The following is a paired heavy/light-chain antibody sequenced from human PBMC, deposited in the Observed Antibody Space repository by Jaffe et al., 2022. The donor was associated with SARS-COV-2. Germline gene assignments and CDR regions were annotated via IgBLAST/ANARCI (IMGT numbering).Light chain of an antibody. V-gene: IGKV1-5*03. CDR3: QQYNSYPYT. J-gene: IGKJ2*01. CDR2: KAS. CDR1: QRISSW. Sequence: DIQMTQSPSALSASVGDRVTITCRASQRISSWLAWYQQKAGKAPKLLIFKASSLESGVPSRFSGSGSGTEFTLTISSLQPDDFATYHCQQYNSYPYTFGQGTKLDIK.
Heavy chain of an antibody. D-gene: IGHD3-10*01. CDR3: ATARRGFDC. V-gene: IGHV3-53*02. Sequence: EVQLVETGGGLIQPGGSRRLSCAASGITVSDNYMSWVRQAPGKGLEWVSLIYSSGSTYYSDSVKGRFTISRDNSKNTLYLQMNSLRAEDTAVYYCATARRGFDCWGQGTLVTVSS. CDR1: GITVSDNY. CDR2: IYSSGST. J-gene: IGHJ4*02.